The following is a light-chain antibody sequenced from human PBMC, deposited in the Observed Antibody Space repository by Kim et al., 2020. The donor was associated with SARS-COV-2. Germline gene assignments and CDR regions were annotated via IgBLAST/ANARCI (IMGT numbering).Light chain of an antibody. CDR3: QQYYNAPLT. V-gene: IGKV4-1*01. J-gene: IGKJ4*01. CDR1: QSVLFNSNNSNKNY. CDR2: WAS. Sequence: DIVMTQSPDSLSVSLGERATINCKSSQSVLFNSNNSNKNYLSWYQQKAGQPPRLLIYWASTRESGVPDRFSGSGSGTDFTLTISSLQAEDVAVYYCQQYYNAPLTFGGGTKVDIK.